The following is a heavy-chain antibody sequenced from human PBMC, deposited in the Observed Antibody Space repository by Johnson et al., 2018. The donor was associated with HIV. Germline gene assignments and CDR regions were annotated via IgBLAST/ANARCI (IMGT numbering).Heavy chain of an antibody. V-gene: IGHV3-30*04. CDR3: AREEGVGDDYGGKSAFDI. CDR2: ISFDGSNK. D-gene: IGHD4-23*01. Sequence: VQLVESGGGVVQPGRSVRLSCAASGFSLRTYAMHWVRQPPGKGLEWVAVISFDGSNKYYADSVKGRFTISRDNSKNTLYLQMNSLRAEDTAVYYCAREEGVGDDYGGKSAFDIWGQGTMVTVSS. J-gene: IGHJ3*02. CDR1: GFSLRTYA.